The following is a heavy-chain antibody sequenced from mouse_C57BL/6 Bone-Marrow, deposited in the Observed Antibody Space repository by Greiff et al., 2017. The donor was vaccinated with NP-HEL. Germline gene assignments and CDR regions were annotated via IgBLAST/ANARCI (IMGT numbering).Heavy chain of an antibody. Sequence: EVNVVESGGGLVKPGGSLKLSCAASGFTFSSYAMSWVRQTPEKRLEWVATISDGGSYTYYPDNVKGRFTISRDNAKNNLYLQMSHLKSEDTAMYYCARKQYYFDYWGQGTTLTVSS. CDR3: ARKQYYFDY. V-gene: IGHV5-4*03. CDR1: GFTFSSYA. CDR2: ISDGGSYT. J-gene: IGHJ2*01. D-gene: IGHD6-1*01.